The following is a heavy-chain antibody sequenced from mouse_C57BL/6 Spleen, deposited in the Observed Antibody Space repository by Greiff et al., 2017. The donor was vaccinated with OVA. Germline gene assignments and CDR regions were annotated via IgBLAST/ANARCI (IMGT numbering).Heavy chain of an antibody. D-gene: IGHD2-4*01. CDR2: ISYDGSN. J-gene: IGHJ3*01. V-gene: IGHV3-6*01. Sequence: EESGPGLVKPSQSLSLTCSVTGYSITSGYYWNWIRQFPGNKLEWMGYISYDGSNNYNPSLKNRISITRDTSKNQFFLKLNSVTTEDTATYYCARDRNDYQAWFAYWGQGTLVTVSA. CDR3: ARDRNDYQAWFAY. CDR1: GYSITSGYY.